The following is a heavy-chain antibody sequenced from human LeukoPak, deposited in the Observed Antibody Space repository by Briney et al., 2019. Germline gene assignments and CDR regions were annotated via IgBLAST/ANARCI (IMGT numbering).Heavy chain of an antibody. J-gene: IGHJ4*02. CDR1: GYTFTSYD. Sequence: ASVKVSCKASGYTFTSYDINWVRQAAGQGLEWMGWMNPNSGNTGYAQKFQGRVTMTRNTSISTAYMELSSLRSEDTAVYYCARGSVEMATIVDYWGQGTLVTVSS. D-gene: IGHD5-24*01. V-gene: IGHV1-8*01. CDR3: ARGSVEMATIVDY. CDR2: MNPNSGNT.